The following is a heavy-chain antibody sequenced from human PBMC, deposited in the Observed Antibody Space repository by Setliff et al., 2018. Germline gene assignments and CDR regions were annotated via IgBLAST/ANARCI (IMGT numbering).Heavy chain of an antibody. D-gene: IGHD6-19*01. CDR3: ARGQFSSGWYGPPESYFDC. Sequence: SETLSLTCTVSGDSISRYYWSWIRQPPGKGLEWIGYIQNVGNTKYNPSLGSRITMSVDTSKNQFSLKLSSVTAADTAVYYCARGQFSSGWYGPPESYFDCWGQGIQVTVSS. V-gene: IGHV4-59*01. CDR1: GDSISRYY. J-gene: IGHJ4*02. CDR2: IQNVGNT.